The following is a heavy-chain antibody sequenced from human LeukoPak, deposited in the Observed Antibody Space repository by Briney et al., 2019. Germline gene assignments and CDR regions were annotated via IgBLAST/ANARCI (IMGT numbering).Heavy chain of an antibody. Sequence: GGSLRLSCAASGFTFSSYWMHWVRQVPGQGLVWVLGVSPDERTTRYADSVRGRFTISRDNAKNTLYLQMSSLRVGDTAVYYCARGSGNYYFDHCGQGTLVTVSS. D-gene: IGHD1-26*01. CDR2: VSPDERTT. CDR3: ARGSGNYYFDH. V-gene: IGHV3-74*01. J-gene: IGHJ4*02. CDR1: GFTFSSYW.